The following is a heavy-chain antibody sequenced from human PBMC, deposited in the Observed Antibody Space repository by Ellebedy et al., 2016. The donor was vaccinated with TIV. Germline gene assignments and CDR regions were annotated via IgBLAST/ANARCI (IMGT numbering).Heavy chain of an antibody. CDR3: AKAHYDSGSYPTEKLDY. CDR1: GFTFSNYG. J-gene: IGHJ4*02. Sequence: PGGSLRLSCAASGFTFSNYGMSWVRQAPGKGLEWVSSISASGGNPYHADSVKGRLTISRDNSKNTLYLRMNSLTAEDTAIYYCAKAHYDSGSYPTEKLDYWGQGALVTVSS. D-gene: IGHD3-10*01. V-gene: IGHV3-23*01. CDR2: ISASGGNP.